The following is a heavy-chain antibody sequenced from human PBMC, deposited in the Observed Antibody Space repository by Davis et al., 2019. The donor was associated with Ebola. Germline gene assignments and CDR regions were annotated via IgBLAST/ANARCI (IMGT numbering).Heavy chain of an antibody. V-gene: IGHV4-61*01. Sequence: SETLSPTCTVSGGSVISRSYYCSWILHPPGKGREGTWHTYSSESTNYNPYLKSRVTLSVHTSKNQFSLKLSSVTAADTAGYYCARVHPVDCMDVWGKGTTVTVSS. CDR2: TYSSEST. CDR3: ARVHPVDCMDV. D-gene: IGHD3-9*01. J-gene: IGHJ6*04. CDR1: GGSVISRSYY.